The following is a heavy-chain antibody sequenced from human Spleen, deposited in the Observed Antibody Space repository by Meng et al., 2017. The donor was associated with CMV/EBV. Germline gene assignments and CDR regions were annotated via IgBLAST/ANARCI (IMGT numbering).Heavy chain of an antibody. D-gene: IGHD6-13*01. CDR3: ATGSSWYLYYYYYGMDV. CDR2: IIPIFGTA. V-gene: IGHV1-69*05. CDR1: GGTFSSYA. Sequence: SVKVSCKASGGTFSSYAISWVRQATGQGLEWMGGIIPIFGTANYAQKFQGRVTITTDESTSTAYMELSSLRSEDTAVYYCATGSSWYLYYYYYGMDVWVQGTTVTVSS. J-gene: IGHJ6*02.